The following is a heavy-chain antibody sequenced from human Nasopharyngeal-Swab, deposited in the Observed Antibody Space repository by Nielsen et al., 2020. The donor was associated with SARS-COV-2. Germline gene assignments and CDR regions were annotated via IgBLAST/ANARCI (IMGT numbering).Heavy chain of an antibody. CDR2: ISSTGSTI. D-gene: IGHD2-15*01. J-gene: IGHJ6*02. Sequence: GGSLRLSCAASGFTFSAYDMNWVRQAPGKGLEWVSYISSTGSTINYADSVKGRVTISRDNAKNSLYLQMNSLRAEDTAVYYCASGSAGMDVWGQGTTVTVSS. V-gene: IGHV3-48*03. CDR3: ASGSAGMDV. CDR1: GFTFSAYD.